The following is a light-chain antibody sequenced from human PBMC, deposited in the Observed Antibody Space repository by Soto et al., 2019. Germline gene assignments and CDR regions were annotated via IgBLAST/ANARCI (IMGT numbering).Light chain of an antibody. CDR3: QQYDDWPGIP. CDR2: GAS. V-gene: IGKV3-15*01. Sequence: IVMTQSPATLSMSPGERATLSCRASQSVGFTYAWYQQKPGKAPRLRISGASIRAPGVTARFSGSGSQSQFTITVSSLQSNDFGVYYGQQYDDWPGIPFGQGTRLDMK. J-gene: IGKJ5*01. CDR1: QSVGFT.